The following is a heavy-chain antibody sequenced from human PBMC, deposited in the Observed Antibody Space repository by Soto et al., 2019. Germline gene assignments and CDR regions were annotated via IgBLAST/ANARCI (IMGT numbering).Heavy chain of an antibody. Sequence: QVQLVESGGGVVQPGRSLRLSCAASGFTFSSYGMHWVRQAPGKGLEWVAVISYDGSNKYYAESVKGRFTISRDNSKNTLYLQMNSLRAEDTAVYYCAKPQLEWLLNDFYYYYGMDVWGQGTTVTVSS. CDR1: GFTFSSYG. J-gene: IGHJ6*02. D-gene: IGHD3-3*01. CDR2: ISYDGSNK. V-gene: IGHV3-30*18. CDR3: AKPQLEWLLNDFYYYYGMDV.